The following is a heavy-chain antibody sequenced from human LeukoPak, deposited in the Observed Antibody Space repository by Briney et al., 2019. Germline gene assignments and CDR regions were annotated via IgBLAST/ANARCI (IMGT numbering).Heavy chain of an antibody. CDR1: GFSLSNARMG. CDR3: ARTVTYYYDSSWFDP. Sequence: ESGPTLVNPTETLTLTCTASGFSLSNARMGVSWIRRPPGKALEWLAHIFSNDEKSYSTSLKSRLTISKDTSKSQVVLTMTNMDPVDTATYYCARTVTYYYDSSWFDPWGQGTLVTVSS. D-gene: IGHD3-22*01. J-gene: IGHJ5*02. CDR2: IFSNDEK. V-gene: IGHV2-26*01.